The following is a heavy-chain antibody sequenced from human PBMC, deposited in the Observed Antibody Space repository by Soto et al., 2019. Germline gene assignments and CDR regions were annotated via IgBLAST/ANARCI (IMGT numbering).Heavy chain of an antibody. V-gene: IGHV1-69*13. CDR3: ARDLEFRDGNISHLDY. D-gene: IGHD3-10*01. J-gene: IGHJ4*02. CDR1: GGTFTTPA. CDR2: IIPIFGTP. Sequence: SVKVSCKASGGTFTTPAFNGVRQAPGQGLEWVGGIIPIFGTPNYAQKFQGRVTITADGSTSTVYMELSSLTSEDTAVYYCARDLEFRDGNISHLDYWGQGTLVTVSS.